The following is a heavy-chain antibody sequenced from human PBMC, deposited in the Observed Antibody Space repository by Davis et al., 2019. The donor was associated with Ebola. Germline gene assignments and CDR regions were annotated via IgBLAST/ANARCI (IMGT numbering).Heavy chain of an antibody. CDR1: GFTFSSYA. J-gene: IGHJ4*02. CDR2: ISGSGGST. V-gene: IGHV3-23*01. CDR3: AKGEYCSSTSCYTIRLIDY. Sequence: PGGSLRLSCAASGFTFSSYAMSWVRQAPGKGLEWVSAISGSGGSTYYADSVKGRFTISRDNSKNTLYLQMNSLRAEDTAVYYCAKGEYCSSTSCYTIRLIDYWGQGTLVTVSS. D-gene: IGHD2-2*02.